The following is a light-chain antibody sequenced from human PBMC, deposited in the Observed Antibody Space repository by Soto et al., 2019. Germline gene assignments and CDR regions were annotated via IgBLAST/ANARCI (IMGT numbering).Light chain of an antibody. V-gene: IGKV1-5*03. Sequence: DIQMTQSPSTLSASVRDRFTIACRASQTISSWLAWFQQRPGRAPKFLIYKASSLKSGVPSRFSGSGSGTEFTLTISSLQPDDFATYYCQQYNSYWTFGQGTKVDIK. CDR1: QTISSW. CDR2: KAS. CDR3: QQYNSYWT. J-gene: IGKJ1*01.